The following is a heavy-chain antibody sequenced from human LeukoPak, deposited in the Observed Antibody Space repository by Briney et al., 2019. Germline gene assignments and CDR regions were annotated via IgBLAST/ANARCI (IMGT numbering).Heavy chain of an antibody. J-gene: IGHJ5*02. CDR1: GYTFTNYG. Sequence: AASVKVSCKASGYTFTNYGINWVRQAPGQGLEWMGWISAYNGNTNYAQNLQGRVTMTTDTSTSTAYMELRSLRSDDTAVYYCARIVGAFGGGPDNWFDPWGQGTLVTVSS. CDR2: ISAYNGNT. CDR3: ARIVGAFGGGPDNWFDP. D-gene: IGHD1-26*01. V-gene: IGHV1-18*01.